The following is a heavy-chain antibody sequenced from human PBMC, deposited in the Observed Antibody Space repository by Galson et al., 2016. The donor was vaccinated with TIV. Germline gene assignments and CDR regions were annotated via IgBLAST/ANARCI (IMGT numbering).Heavy chain of an antibody. Sequence: PALVKPTQTLTLTCTFSGFSLSTSGVAVAWIRQPPGKALEWLAVIYWNDDKRYSPSLKSRLIITKDTSRNQVVLKMTDLDPVDTAAYYCAHTRTTAGFDHWGQGTLVTVSS. CDR3: AHTRTTAGFDH. CDR2: IYWNDDK. D-gene: IGHD6-13*01. V-gene: IGHV2-5*01. CDR1: GFSLSTSGVA. J-gene: IGHJ4*02.